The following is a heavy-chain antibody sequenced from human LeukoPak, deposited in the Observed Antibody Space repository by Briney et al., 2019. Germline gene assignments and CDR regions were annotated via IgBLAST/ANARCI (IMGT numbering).Heavy chain of an antibody. D-gene: IGHD6-13*01. CDR3: ARQRYSSSWYYFDY. CDR2: IYYSGST. CDR1: GGSISSSSNY. J-gene: IGHJ4*02. Sequence: PSETLSLTCTVSGGSISSSSNYWGWVRQPPGKGLEWIGSIYYSGSTYHNPSLKSRVTISVDTSKNQFSLKLSSVTAADTAVYYCARQRYSSSWYYFDYWGQGTLVTVSS. V-gene: IGHV4-39*01.